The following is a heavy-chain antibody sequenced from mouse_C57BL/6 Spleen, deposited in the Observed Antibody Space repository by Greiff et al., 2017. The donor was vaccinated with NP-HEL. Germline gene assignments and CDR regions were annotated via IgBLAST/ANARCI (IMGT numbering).Heavy chain of an antibody. J-gene: IGHJ4*01. V-gene: IGHV1-55*01. CDR2: IYPGSGST. CDR1: GYTFTSYW. CDR3: ARRNFYYDYGMDY. D-gene: IGHD2-4*01. Sequence: VQLQQPGAELVKPGASVKMSCKASGYTFTSYWITWVKQRPGQGLEWIGDIYPGSGSTNYNEKFKSKATLTVDTSSSTAYMQLSSLTSEDSAVYYCARRNFYYDYGMDYWGQGTSVTVSS.